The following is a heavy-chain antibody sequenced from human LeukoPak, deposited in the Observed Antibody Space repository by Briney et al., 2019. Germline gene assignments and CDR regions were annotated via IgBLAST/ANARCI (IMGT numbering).Heavy chain of an antibody. Sequence: PGGSLRLSCAASGFTFDVYGMHWVRQAPGKGLEWVSVITGGGGATYYADSVKGRFTISRDNSKNSLYLQMNSLRTENTAFYYCAKAKPDDDVYGVYFDYWGQGTLVTVSS. CDR3: AKAKPDDDVYGVYFDY. CDR1: GFTFDVYG. D-gene: IGHD4-17*01. J-gene: IGHJ4*02. CDR2: ITGGGGAT. V-gene: IGHV3-43*02.